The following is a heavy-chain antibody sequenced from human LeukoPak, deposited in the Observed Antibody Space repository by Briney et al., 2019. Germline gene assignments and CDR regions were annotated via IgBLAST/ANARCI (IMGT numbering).Heavy chain of an antibody. V-gene: IGHV3-33*01. Sequence: PGRSPRLSCAASGFTFSSYGMHWVRQAPGKGLEWVAVIWYDGSNKYYADSVKGRFTISRDNSKNTLYLQMNSLRAEDTAVYYCAREGTIFGVDYYYYGMDVWGQGTTVTVSS. D-gene: IGHD3-3*01. CDR2: IWYDGSNK. CDR1: GFTFSSYG. J-gene: IGHJ6*02. CDR3: AREGTIFGVDYYYYGMDV.